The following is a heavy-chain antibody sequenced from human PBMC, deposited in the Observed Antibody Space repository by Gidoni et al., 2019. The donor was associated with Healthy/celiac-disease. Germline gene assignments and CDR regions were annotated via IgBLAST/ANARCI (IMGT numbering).Heavy chain of an antibody. V-gene: IGHV4-39*01. Sequence: QLQLQESGPGLVKPSETLSLICSVSVGSSGSSTYYWGWFRQPPGKGLEWIGSIHYSGSTYYNPSLKGRVTISVDTSKNQFSLKLSSVTAADTAVYYCARYPHGSYNFDYWGQGTLVTVSS. CDR1: VGSSGSSTYY. CDR2: IHYSGST. J-gene: IGHJ4*02. CDR3: ARYPHGSYNFDY. D-gene: IGHD3-10*01.